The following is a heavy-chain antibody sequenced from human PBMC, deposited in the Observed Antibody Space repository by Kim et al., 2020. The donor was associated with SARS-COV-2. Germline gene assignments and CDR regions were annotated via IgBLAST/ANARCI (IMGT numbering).Heavy chain of an antibody. D-gene: IGHD3-16*01. J-gene: IGHJ4*02. CDR3: VRGFDY. Sequence: SETLSLTCTVSGGSISSYYWSWIRQPPGKGLEWIGSIYYSGSTNYNPSLKSRVTISVDTSKNQFSLKLSSVTAADTAVYYCVRGFDYWGQGTLAIVSS. CDR2: IYYSGST. CDR1: GGSISSYY. V-gene: IGHV4-59*12.